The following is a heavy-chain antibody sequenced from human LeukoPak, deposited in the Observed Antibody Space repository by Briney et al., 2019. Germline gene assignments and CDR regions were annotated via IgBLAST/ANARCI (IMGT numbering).Heavy chain of an antibody. CDR3: SKPDKTEYADY. CDR2: ISGSGGST. J-gene: IGHJ4*02. V-gene: IGHV3-23*01. CDR1: GFTFSSYG. Sequence: GGTLRLSCAASGFTFSSYGMSWVGQAPGKGLEWFSAISGSGGSTYYDDSVKGRFTISSDNSKNTLYLQMNSLRAEDTAVYYCSKPDKTEYADYWGQGTLVTVSS. D-gene: IGHD1-14*01.